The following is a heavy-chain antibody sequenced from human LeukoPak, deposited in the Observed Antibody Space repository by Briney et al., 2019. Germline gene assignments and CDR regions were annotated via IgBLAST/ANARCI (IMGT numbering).Heavy chain of an antibody. CDR1: GGTFSSYA. V-gene: IGHV1-69*13. Sequence: SVKVSCKASGGTFSSYAISWVRQAPGQGLEWMGGIIPIFGTANYAQKFQGRVTITADEYTSTAYMELSSLRSEDTAVYYCAREPQELDYYYGMDVWGQGTTVTVSS. J-gene: IGHJ6*02. D-gene: IGHD1-26*01. CDR3: AREPQELDYYYGMDV. CDR2: IIPIFGTA.